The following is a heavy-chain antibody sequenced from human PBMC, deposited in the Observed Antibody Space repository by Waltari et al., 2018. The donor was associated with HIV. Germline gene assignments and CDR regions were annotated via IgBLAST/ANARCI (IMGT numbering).Heavy chain of an antibody. CDR3: VRVAATASAPFDL. D-gene: IGHD3-3*01. V-gene: IGHV3-23*01. CDR1: DFNGTTSD. CDR2: LSRSDLET. J-gene: IGHJ4*02. Sequence: EVQLSESGGGLVQPGESLRLSCVGSDFNGTTSDMAWVRQTPGRGLHWISSLSRSDLETYYADSVKGRFSVSRDDAENTLHLHMDRLTVDDTALYYCVRVAATASAPFDLWGQGTRSPSP.